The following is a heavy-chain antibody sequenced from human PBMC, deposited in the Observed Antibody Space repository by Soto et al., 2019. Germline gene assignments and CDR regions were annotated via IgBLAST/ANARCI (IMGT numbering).Heavy chain of an antibody. J-gene: IGHJ4*02. Sequence: PGGSLRLSCAASGFPFDTYAMTWVRQAPGKGLEWVSAISGSGRSTYYPDSVKGRFTISRDNSKNTLYLQMNSLRAEDTAVYYCARTVTFDWWGQGTLVTVSS. D-gene: IGHD4-17*01. CDR1: GFPFDTYA. CDR2: ISGSGRST. CDR3: ARTVTFDW. V-gene: IGHV3-23*01.